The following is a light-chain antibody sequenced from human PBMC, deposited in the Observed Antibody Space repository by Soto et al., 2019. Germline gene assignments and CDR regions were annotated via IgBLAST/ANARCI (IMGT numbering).Light chain of an antibody. V-gene: IGLV2-14*01. CDR1: SSDVGGSNS. Sequence: SALTQPASVSGSPGQSIAISCTGTSSDVGGSNSVFWYQQHPGKAPKLLIYDVSNRPSGVSNRFSGSKSDNTASLTISGLQAEDEADYYCSSYATGGSYVFGTGTKLTVL. CDR2: DVS. J-gene: IGLJ1*01. CDR3: SSYATGGSYV.